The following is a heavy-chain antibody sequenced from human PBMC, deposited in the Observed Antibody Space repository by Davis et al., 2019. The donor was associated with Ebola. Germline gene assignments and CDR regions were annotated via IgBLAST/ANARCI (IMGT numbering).Heavy chain of an antibody. CDR1: GFTFDDSA. D-gene: IGHD6-13*01. J-gene: IGHJ4*02. Sequence: SLKISCAASGFTFDDSAMHWVRQAPGKGLEWVSGISWNSNKIAYADSVKGRFTVSRDNAKNTLYLQMNNLRAEDTALYYCAMTSYSSSWYDGLFDYWGQGTLVTVSS. CDR2: ISWNSNKI. CDR3: AMTSYSSSWYDGLFDY. V-gene: IGHV3-9*01.